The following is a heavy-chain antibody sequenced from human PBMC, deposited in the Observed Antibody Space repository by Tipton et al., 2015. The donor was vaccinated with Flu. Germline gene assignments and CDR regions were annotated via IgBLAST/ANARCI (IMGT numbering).Heavy chain of an antibody. Sequence: TLSLTCAVSGGSVSSGGYSWSWIRQPPGKGLEWVGYIYNSGATNYNSSLKSRLTIALDISKNHFSLNLNSVTAADTAVYYCAGGSYSSLIYWGQGILVTVSS. D-gene: IGHD6-19*01. V-gene: IGHV4-30-2*01. CDR1: GGSVSSGGYS. J-gene: IGHJ4*02. CDR2: IYNSGAT. CDR3: AGGSYSSLIY.